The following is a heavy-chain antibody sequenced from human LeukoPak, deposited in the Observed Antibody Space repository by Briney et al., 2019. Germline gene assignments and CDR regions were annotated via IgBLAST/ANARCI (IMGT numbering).Heavy chain of an antibody. Sequence: QPGGSLRLSCAASGFTFRIHAMSWVRQAPGKGLEWVSTIGSGDDLHYADSVKGRFTVSGDDPQNTLYLQMNSLRDEDAAIYYCAKDATPGNSLYDDFDNWGQGTPVTVSS. CDR1: GFTFRIHA. V-gene: IGHV3-23*01. CDR3: AKDATPGNSLYDDFDN. CDR2: IGSGDDL. D-gene: IGHD5/OR15-5a*01. J-gene: IGHJ4*02.